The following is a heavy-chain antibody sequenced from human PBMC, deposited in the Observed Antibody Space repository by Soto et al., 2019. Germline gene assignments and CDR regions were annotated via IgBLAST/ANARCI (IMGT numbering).Heavy chain of an antibody. V-gene: IGHV4-59*01. CDR1: GGSISSYY. J-gene: IGHJ3*02. D-gene: IGHD4-17*01. CDR2: IYYSGST. CDR3: AREHDYGDYVGAFDI. Sequence: QVQLQESGPGLVKPSETLSLTCTVSGGSISSYYWSWIRQPPGKGLEWIGYIYYSGSTNYNPSLKSRVTISVDTSKNQFSLKLSSVTAADTAVYYCAREHDYGDYVGAFDIWGQVTMVTVSS.